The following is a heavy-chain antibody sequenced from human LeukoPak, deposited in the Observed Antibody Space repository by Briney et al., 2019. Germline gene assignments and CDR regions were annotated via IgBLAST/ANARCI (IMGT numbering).Heavy chain of an antibody. D-gene: IGHD4-23*01. CDR3: ASFAGYGSNSLDF. CDR1: GYTFTGYY. J-gene: IGHJ4*02. V-gene: IGHV1-2*06. Sequence: ASVKVSCKASGYTFTGYYMHWVRQAPGQGLEWMGRINPNSGDTNYAQKFQGRVTMTRDTSISTAYMELSRLRSDDTAVYYCASFAGYGSNSLDFWGQGTLVTVSS. CDR2: INPNSGDT.